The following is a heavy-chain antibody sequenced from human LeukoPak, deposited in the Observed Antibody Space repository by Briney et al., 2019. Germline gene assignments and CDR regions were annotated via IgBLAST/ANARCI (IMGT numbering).Heavy chain of an antibody. D-gene: IGHD3-16*02. Sequence: ASVKVSCKASGYTFTSYGISWVRQAPGQGLEWMGWISAYNGNTNYAQKLQGRVTMTTDTSTSTAYMELRSLRFDDTAVYYCARTMITFGGVIVPPNWFDPWGQGTLVTVSS. CDR3: ARTMITFGGVIVPPNWFDP. V-gene: IGHV1-18*01. CDR1: GYTFTSYG. J-gene: IGHJ5*02. CDR2: ISAYNGNT.